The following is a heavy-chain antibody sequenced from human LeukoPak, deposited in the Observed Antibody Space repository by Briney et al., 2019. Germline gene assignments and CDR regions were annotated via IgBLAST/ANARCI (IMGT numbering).Heavy chain of an antibody. V-gene: IGHV4-31*03. CDR2: IYYSGST. Sequence: PSETLSLTCTVSGGSISSGGYYWSWIRQHPGKGLEWIGYIYYSGSTYYNPSLKSRVTISVDTSKNQFSLKLSSVTAADTAVYYCARDPGYYDSSGYPLGYYYGMDVWGQGTTVTVSS. CDR1: GGSISSGGYY. CDR3: ARDPGYYDSSGYPLGYYYGMDV. D-gene: IGHD3-22*01. J-gene: IGHJ6*02.